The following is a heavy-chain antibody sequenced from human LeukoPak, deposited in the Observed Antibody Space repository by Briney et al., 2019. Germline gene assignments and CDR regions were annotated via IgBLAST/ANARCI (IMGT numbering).Heavy chain of an antibody. CDR3: ATHRYTNSAYYFLQ. CDR1: GITFSNFG. D-gene: IGHD6-25*01. V-gene: IGHV3-23*01. J-gene: IGHJ1*01. Sequence: PGGSLRLSCAASGITFSNFGMSWVRQAPGKGLERVSGISGNGGSTYYADSVKGRFTISRDNSKNSLYLLMDSLRAEDTAMYYCATHRYTNSAYYFLQWGQGTLVTVSS. CDR2: ISGNGGST.